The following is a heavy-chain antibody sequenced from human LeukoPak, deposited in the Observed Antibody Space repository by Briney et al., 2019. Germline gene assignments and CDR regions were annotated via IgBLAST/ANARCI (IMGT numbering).Heavy chain of an antibody. CDR3: ARDRAAADLDY. CDR2: IWYDGRNK. V-gene: IGHV3-33*01. D-gene: IGHD6-13*01. J-gene: IGHJ4*02. Sequence: PGRSLRLSCAASGFTFSSYGMHWVRQAPGKGLEWVAVIWYDGRNKFYADSVKGRFTISRDNSKNTLYLQMNSLRAEDTAVYYCARDRAAADLDYWGQGTLVTVSS. CDR1: GFTFSSYG.